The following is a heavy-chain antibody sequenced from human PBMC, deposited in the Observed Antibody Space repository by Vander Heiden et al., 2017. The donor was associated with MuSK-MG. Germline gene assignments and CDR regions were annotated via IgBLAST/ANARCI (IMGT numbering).Heavy chain of an antibody. D-gene: IGHD3-22*01. CDR1: GGTFSSYA. J-gene: IGHJ4*02. CDR3: ARGYYDSSGCFDY. CDR2: IIPILGIA. V-gene: IGHV1-69*10. Sequence: QVQLVQSGAEVKKPGSSVKVSCKASGGTFSSYAISWVRQAPGQGLEWMGGIIPILGIANYAHKVQGRVTITADKSTSTAYMELRRMRSEDTAVYYCARGYYDSSGCFDYWGQGTLVTVSS.